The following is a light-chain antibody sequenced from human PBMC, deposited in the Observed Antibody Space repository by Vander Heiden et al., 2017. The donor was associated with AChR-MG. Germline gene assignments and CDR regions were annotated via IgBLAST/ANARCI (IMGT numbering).Light chain of an antibody. V-gene: IGKV4-1*01. CDR2: WAS. J-gene: IGKJ2*01. CDR1: QSVLYSSNNKNY. CDR3: QQYDTTPYT. Sequence: DIVMTQSPDSLAVSLGERATINCKSSQSVLYSSNNKNYLAWYHQKPGQPPKLLNYWASTRESGVPDRFSGSGSGTDFTLTISSLQAEDVAVYYCQQYDTTPYTFGQGTKLEIK.